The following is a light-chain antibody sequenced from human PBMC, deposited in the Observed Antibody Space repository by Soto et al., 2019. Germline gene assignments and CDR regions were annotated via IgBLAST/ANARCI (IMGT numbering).Light chain of an antibody. CDR3: QQRSNWPPIT. V-gene: IGKV3-15*01. CDR2: GAS. CDR1: QSVSSN. J-gene: IGKJ5*01. Sequence: EIVMTQSPATLSVSPWERATLSCRASQSVSSNLAWYQQKPGQAPRLLIYGASTRATGIPARISGSGSGTEFTLTVTSLQSEDFAVYYCQQRSNWPPITFGQGTRLEIK.